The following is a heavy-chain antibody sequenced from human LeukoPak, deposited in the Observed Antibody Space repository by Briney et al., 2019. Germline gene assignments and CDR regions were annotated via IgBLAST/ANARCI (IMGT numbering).Heavy chain of an antibody. CDR2: IRYDGSNK. Sequence: GGSLRLSCAASGFTFSSYGMHWVRQAPGKGLEWVAFIRYDGSNKYYADSVKGRFTISRDNSKNTLYLQMNSLRAEDTAVYYCANPPRDNYDFWSGYHYDYWGRGTLVTVSS. CDR1: GFTFSSYG. D-gene: IGHD3-3*01. V-gene: IGHV3-30*02. J-gene: IGHJ4*02. CDR3: ANPPRDNYDFWSGYHYDY.